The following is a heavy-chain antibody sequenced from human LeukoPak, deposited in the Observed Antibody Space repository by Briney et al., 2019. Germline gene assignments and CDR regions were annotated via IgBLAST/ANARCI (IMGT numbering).Heavy chain of an antibody. CDR1: GFTFTVYW. J-gene: IGHJ3*01. CDR2: INKEGSDQ. V-gene: IGHV3-7*04. Sequence: AGGSLRLSYAASGFTFTVYWMSWVRQAPGKGLEWLANINKEGSDQYYVDSVKGRFTISRDNAQNSIYLQVNRLRADDTAVYYCVREVPGIMVAFDLWGQGTMLSVSS. D-gene: IGHD2-2*01. CDR3: VREVPGIMVAFDL.